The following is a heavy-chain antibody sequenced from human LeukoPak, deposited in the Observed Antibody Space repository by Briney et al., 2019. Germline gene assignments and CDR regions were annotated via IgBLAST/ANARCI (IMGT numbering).Heavy chain of an antibody. D-gene: IGHD4/OR15-4a*01. CDR2: IYSDNT. J-gene: IGHJ4*02. CDR3: ARRAGAYSHPYDY. CDR1: GFTFSSYG. Sequence: GGSLRLSCAASGFTFSSYGTSWVRQAPGKGLEWVSFIYSDNTHYSDSVKGRFTISRDNSKNTLYLQMNSPRAEDTAVYYCARRAGAYSHPYDYWGQGTLVTVSS. V-gene: IGHV3-53*01.